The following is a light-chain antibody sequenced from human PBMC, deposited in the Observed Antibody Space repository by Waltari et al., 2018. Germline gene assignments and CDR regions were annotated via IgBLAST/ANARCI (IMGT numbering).Light chain of an antibody. Sequence: DTLMTQSPATLSVSPGERVTLSCRASQFIASNLAWYQQTPGQAPRLPIYGASTRAIGIPGRFSGSGSGTEFTLTISSMQSEDSAVYYCQQYNNRPTFGQGTKVEI. CDR3: QQYNNRPT. CDR2: GAS. V-gene: IGKV3-15*01. J-gene: IGKJ1*01. CDR1: QFIASN.